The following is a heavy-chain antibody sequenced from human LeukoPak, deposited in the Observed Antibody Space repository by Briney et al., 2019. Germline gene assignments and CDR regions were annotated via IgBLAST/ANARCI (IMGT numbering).Heavy chain of an antibody. CDR1: GYTFTSYY. Sequence: ASVKVSCKASGYTFTSYYMHWVRQAPGQGLEWMGLINPSGGSTSYAQKFQGRVTMTRDTSTSTVYMELSSLRSEDTAVCYCARDLGYCTNGVCYDLYYWGQGTLVTVSS. J-gene: IGHJ4*02. D-gene: IGHD2-8*01. V-gene: IGHV1-46*01. CDR3: ARDLGYCTNGVCYDLYY. CDR2: INPSGGST.